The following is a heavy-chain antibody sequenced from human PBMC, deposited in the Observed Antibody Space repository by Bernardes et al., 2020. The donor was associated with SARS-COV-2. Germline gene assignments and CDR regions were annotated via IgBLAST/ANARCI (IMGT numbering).Heavy chain of an antibody. V-gene: IGHV3-48*01. Sequence: VGSLRLSCAASGFSFSAYPMNWVRQAPGKGLEWVANIRSDTTDVYYADSVKGRFTISRDNTQNSLYLQMNSLRVEDTAVYYCASDSKYSCDIWGQGTMVTVSS. CDR1: GFSFSAYP. D-gene: IGHD2-15*01. CDR2: IRSDTTDV. CDR3: ASDSKYSCDI. J-gene: IGHJ3*02.